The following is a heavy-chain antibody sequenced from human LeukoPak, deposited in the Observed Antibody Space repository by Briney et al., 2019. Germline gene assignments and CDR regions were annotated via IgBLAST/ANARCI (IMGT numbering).Heavy chain of an antibody. CDR2: ISASGGST. V-gene: IGHV3-23*01. Sequence: GGSLRLSCAASGFTFSIYAMSWVRQAPGKGLEWVSAISASGGSTFYADSVKGRFTISRDNSKNTLYLQMNSLRGEDTAVYYCASSSSGWYKFDYWGQGTLVTVSS. J-gene: IGHJ4*02. CDR3: ASSSSGWYKFDY. CDR1: GFTFSIYA. D-gene: IGHD6-19*01.